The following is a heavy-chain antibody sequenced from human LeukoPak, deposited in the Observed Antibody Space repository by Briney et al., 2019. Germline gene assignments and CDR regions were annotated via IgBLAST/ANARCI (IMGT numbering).Heavy chain of an antibody. J-gene: IGHJ4*02. V-gene: IGHV3-7*02. CDR3: ARLKGERSLFED. D-gene: IGHD2-21*01. CDR1: GFTFSSYW. Sequence: GGSLRLSCAASGFTFSSYWMTWVRQAPGKGLEWVANIKQDGNEKYYLDSVKGRFTISRDNAKYSLYLQMNSLRAEDAAVYYCARLKGERSLFEDWGQGILVTVSS. CDR2: IKQDGNEK.